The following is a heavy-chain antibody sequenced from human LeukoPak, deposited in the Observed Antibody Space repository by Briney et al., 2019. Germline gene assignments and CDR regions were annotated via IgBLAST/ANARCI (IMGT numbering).Heavy chain of an antibody. V-gene: IGHV3-74*01. Sequence: PGGSLRLSCAASGFTFSGDWMHVGREAAGKGLGWVAGIDNHGSSTYSADSVKGRFTISRDNAKNTLYLQMNSLRAEDTAVYYCARDTHSCFDYWGQGTPVTVSS. CDR2: IDNHGSST. D-gene: IGHD2-15*01. J-gene: IGHJ4*02. CDR3: ARDTHSCFDY. CDR1: GFTFSGDW.